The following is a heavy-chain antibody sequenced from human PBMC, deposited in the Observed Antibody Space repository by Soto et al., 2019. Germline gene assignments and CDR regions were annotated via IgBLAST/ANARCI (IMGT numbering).Heavy chain of an antibody. CDR1: GGTFSRYA. CDR3: ARDRGPSSGYYPYWFDP. Sequence: QVQLVQSGAEVKKPGSSVKVSCKASGGTFSRYAIPWVRQAPGQGLEWMGGIIPIFGTANYAQKFQGRVTITADESTSTAYMELSSLRSEDTALYYWARDRGPSSGYYPYWFDPWGQGTLVTVSS. CDR2: IIPIFGTA. D-gene: IGHD3-22*01. V-gene: IGHV1-69*12. J-gene: IGHJ5*02.